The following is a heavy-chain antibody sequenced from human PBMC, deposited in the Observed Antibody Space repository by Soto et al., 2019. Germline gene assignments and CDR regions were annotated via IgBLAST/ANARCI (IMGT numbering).Heavy chain of an antibody. J-gene: IGHJ4*02. V-gene: IGHV3-30*03. CDR2: ISHDGSNK. Sequence: PGGSLRLSCAASGFTFSSYGMHWVRQAPGRGLEWVAVISHDGSNKYYADSVKGRFTISRDNSKSTLYLQVNSLRAEDTALYYCATEWSSSATEFDFWGQGALVTVSS. CDR3: ATEWSSSATEFDF. CDR1: GFTFSSYG. D-gene: IGHD6-6*01.